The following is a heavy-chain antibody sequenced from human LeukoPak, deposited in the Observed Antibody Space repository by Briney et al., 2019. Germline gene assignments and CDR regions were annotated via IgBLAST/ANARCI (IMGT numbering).Heavy chain of an antibody. J-gene: IGHJ4*02. CDR1: GYTFTGYY. CDR3: AFGGSSGGYYFDY. D-gene: IGHD1-26*01. Sequence: ASVKVSCKASGYTFTGYYMHWVRQAPGQGFEWMGWINPNSGGTNYAQKFQGRVTMTRDTSISTAYMELSRLRCDDTAVYYCAFGGSSGGYYFDYWGQGTLVTVSS. CDR2: INPNSGGT. V-gene: IGHV1-2*02.